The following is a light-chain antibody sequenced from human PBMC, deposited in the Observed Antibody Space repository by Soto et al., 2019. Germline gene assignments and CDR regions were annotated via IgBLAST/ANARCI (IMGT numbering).Light chain of an antibody. Sequence: DIVVSQSPLSLPVTPGDPASITCRSSQSLLHSNGYNFLDWYLQKPGQSPQLLIYLGSNRASGVPERFSGSGSVSDFTLKISRVEAEDVGVYYYMQALQSPLSLGGGTMVEIE. V-gene: IGKV2-28*01. J-gene: IGKJ4*01. CDR1: QSLLHSNGYNF. CDR3: MQALQSPLS. CDR2: LGS.